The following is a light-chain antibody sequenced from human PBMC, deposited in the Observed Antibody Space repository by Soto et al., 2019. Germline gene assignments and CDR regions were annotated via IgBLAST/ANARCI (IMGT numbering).Light chain of an antibody. CDR2: SNN. J-gene: IGLJ2*01. CDR1: SSNIGSNT. Sequence: QSVLAQPPSASGTPGQRVTISCSGSSSNIGSNTVNWYQQLPGTAPKLLIYSNNQRPSGVPDRFSGSKSGTSGSLAISWLQSEDETDYYCAAWDDSLNGMVFGGGTKLTVL. CDR3: AAWDDSLNGMV. V-gene: IGLV1-44*01.